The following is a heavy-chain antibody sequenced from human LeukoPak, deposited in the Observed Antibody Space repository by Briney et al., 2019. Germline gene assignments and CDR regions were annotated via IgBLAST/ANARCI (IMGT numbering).Heavy chain of an antibody. V-gene: IGHV1-2*02. D-gene: IGHD2-15*01. Sequence: ASVKVPCKASGYTFTGYYMHWVRQAPGQGLEWLGWINPNSGGTNYAQKFQGRVTMTRDTSISTAYMELSRLRSDDTAVYYCARGVVVAANGFDYMDVWGKGATVTVSS. CDR3: ARGVVVAANGFDYMDV. CDR2: INPNSGGT. CDR1: GYTFTGYY. J-gene: IGHJ6*03.